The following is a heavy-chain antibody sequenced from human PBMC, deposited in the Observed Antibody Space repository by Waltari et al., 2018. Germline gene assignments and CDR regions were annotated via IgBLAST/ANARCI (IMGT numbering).Heavy chain of an antibody. CDR3: AGRTFGGAPDS. Sequence: EVQLVQSGAEVKVPGESLRISCQASGYYFRNYWIIWVRQMHGKGLEWMGRIEPRDSYTNYSSTFKGHVNMSIDKSSNTAYLHWSSLKASDSAMYFCAGRTFGGAPDSWGQGTLVTVSS. J-gene: IGHJ4*02. CDR1: GYYFRNYW. CDR2: IEPRDSYT. V-gene: IGHV5-10-1*03. D-gene: IGHD3-16*01.